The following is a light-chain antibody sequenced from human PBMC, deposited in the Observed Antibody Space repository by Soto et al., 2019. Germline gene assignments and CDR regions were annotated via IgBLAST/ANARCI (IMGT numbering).Light chain of an antibody. Sequence: EIVMTHSTATLSVSPGDRATLSCRASQTVRDNLAWYQQKPVQAPRLLIYGASTRATGIPARFSGSGSGTEFTLTIDSLQSEDFALYFCSQSNHWPYTFGHRTKLQIK. CDR2: GAS. J-gene: IGKJ2*01. CDR3: SQSNHWPYT. CDR1: QTVRDN. V-gene: IGKV3-15*01.